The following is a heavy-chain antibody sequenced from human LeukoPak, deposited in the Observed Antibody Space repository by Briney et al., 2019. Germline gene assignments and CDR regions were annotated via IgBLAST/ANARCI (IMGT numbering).Heavy chain of an antibody. CDR2: ISSSSSYI. CDR3: ARDLADGYNSFDY. D-gene: IGHD5-24*01. V-gene: IGHV3-21*01. Sequence: PGGSLRLSCAASGFTFSSYSMNWVHQAPGKGLEWVSSISSSSSYIYYADSVKGRFTISRDNAKNSLYLQMNSLRAEDTAVYYCARDLADGYNSFDYWGQGTLVTVSS. J-gene: IGHJ4*02. CDR1: GFTFSSYS.